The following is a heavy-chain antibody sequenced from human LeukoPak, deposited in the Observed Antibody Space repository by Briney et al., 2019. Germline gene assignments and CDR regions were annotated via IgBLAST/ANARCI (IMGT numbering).Heavy chain of an antibody. Sequence: ASVKVSCKASGYTFTSYGISWVRQAPGQGLEWMGWISAYNGNTNYAQKLQGRVTMTTDTSTSTAYMELRSLRSDDTAVYYCARGHSSSWYSGPEWYYFDYWGQGTLVTVSS. V-gene: IGHV1-18*01. J-gene: IGHJ4*02. CDR2: ISAYNGNT. CDR3: ARGHSSSWYSGPEWYYFDY. CDR1: GYTFTSYG. D-gene: IGHD6-13*01.